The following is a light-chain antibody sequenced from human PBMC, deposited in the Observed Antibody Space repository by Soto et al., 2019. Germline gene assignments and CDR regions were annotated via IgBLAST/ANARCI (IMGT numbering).Light chain of an antibody. CDR3: SLYTSSSTYV. J-gene: IGLJ1*01. V-gene: IGLV2-18*01. CDR2: EVS. Sequence: LTQPPSVSGSPGQSVTISCTGTSSDVGSYNRVSWYQQPPGTGPKLMIYEVSHRPSGVPDRFSGSKSGNTASLTISGLQAEDEADYYCSLYTSSSTYVFGTGTKAPS. CDR1: SSDVGSYNR.